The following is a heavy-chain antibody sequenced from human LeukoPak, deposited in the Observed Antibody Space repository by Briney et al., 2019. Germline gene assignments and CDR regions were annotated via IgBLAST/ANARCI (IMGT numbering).Heavy chain of an antibody. CDR2: ISGSADTT. D-gene: IGHD6-13*01. V-gene: IGHV3-23*01. Sequence: GGSLRLSCAASGFTFSTYAMSWVRQAPGRGLEWVSAISGSADTTYYADSVKGRFTISRDNSKNTLYLQMSSLRVEDTAVYYCTRRPYSSSWYYFDYWGQGTLVTVSS. J-gene: IGHJ4*02. CDR1: GFTFSTYA. CDR3: TRRPYSSSWYYFDY.